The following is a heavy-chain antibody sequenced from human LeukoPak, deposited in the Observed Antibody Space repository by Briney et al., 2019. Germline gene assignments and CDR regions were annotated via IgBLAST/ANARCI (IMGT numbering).Heavy chain of an antibody. CDR2: ISSSGSTI. J-gene: IGHJ6*03. V-gene: IGHV3-11*04. CDR3: ARDTRERTTVNYYYYYMDV. D-gene: IGHD4-17*01. Sequence: GGSLRLSCAASGSTFSDYYMSWIRQAPGKGLEWVSYISSSGSTIYYADSVKGRFTISRDNAKNSLYLQMNSLRAEDTAVYYCARDTRERTTVNYYYYYMDVWGKGTTVTVSS. CDR1: GSTFSDYY.